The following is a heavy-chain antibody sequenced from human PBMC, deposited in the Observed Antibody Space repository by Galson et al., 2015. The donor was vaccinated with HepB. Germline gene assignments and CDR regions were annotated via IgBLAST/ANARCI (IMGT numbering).Heavy chain of an antibody. V-gene: IGHV3-30*18. Sequence: SLRLSCAASGFTFSNYGMHWVRQAPGKGLEWVAVISYDGSDKYYADSVKGRFTISRDNSKNTLYLQMNSLRAEDTAVYYCAKAYCGGDCYPDHYFDYWGQGTLVTVSS. CDR3: AKAYCGGDCYPDHYFDY. J-gene: IGHJ4*02. CDR1: GFTFSNYG. D-gene: IGHD2-21*02. CDR2: ISYDGSDK.